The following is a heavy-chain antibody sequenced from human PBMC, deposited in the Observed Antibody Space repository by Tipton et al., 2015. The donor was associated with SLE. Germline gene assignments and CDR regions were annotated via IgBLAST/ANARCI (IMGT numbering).Heavy chain of an antibody. Sequence: TLSLTCAVYGGSFSGYYWSWIRQPPGKGLEWIGEINHSGSTNYNPSLKSRVTISADTSKNQFSLKLSSVTAADTAVYYCARGMKVAGTYYFDYWGQGTLVTVSS. CDR2: INHSGST. J-gene: IGHJ4*02. V-gene: IGHV4-34*01. CDR3: ARGMKVAGTYYFDY. D-gene: IGHD6-19*01. CDR1: GGSFSGYY.